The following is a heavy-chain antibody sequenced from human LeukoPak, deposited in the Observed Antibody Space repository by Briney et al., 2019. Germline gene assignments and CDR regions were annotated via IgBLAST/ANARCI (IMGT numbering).Heavy chain of an antibody. CDR2: ISYDGSNK. J-gene: IGHJ4*02. Sequence: PGGSLRLSCAASGFTLSRYWMSWVRQAPGKGLEWVAVISYDGSNKYYADSVKGRFTISRDNSKNTLYLQMNSLRAEDTAVYYCASSSGWYHFDYWGQGTLVTVSS. CDR1: GFTLSRYW. V-gene: IGHV3-30-3*01. CDR3: ASSSGWYHFDY. D-gene: IGHD6-19*01.